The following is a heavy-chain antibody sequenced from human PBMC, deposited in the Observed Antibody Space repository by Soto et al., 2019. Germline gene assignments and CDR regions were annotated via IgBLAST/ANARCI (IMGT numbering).Heavy chain of an antibody. CDR1: GFTFSSYW. D-gene: IGHD3-3*01. V-gene: IGHV3-7*03. Sequence: GGSLRLSCAASGFTFSSYWMSWVRQAPGKGLAWVANIKQDGSEQYYVVSVKGRFTISRDNAKNSLYLQMNSLRAEDRAVYYCARDNYDFWSGYYYPYYCGMDVWGQGTTVTVSS. CDR3: ARDNYDFWSGYYYPYYCGMDV. J-gene: IGHJ6*02. CDR2: IKQDGSEQ.